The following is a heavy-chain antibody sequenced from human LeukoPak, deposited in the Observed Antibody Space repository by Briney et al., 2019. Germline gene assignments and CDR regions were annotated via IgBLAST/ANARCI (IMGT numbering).Heavy chain of an antibody. CDR3: AKGSSGSRPYYFDY. D-gene: IGHD3-22*01. CDR1: GFTFRSYA. Sequence: PGGSLRLSCAVSGFTFRSYAMSWVRQAPWEGLEWVSAITDSGGSTYYSDSVKGRFTISRDNFKNTLYLQMNTLRAEDTAIYYCAKGSSGSRPYYFDYWGQGTLVTVSS. J-gene: IGHJ4*02. V-gene: IGHV3-23*01. CDR2: ITDSGGST.